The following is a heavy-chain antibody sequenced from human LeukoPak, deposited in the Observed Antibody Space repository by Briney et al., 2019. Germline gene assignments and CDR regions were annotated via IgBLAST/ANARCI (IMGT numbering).Heavy chain of an antibody. Sequence: PGGSLRLSCAASGFTFSSYEMNWVRQAPGKRLDWVSYISSGGSTYADSVKGRFTISTDSAENSLYLQMNSLRAEDTAVYYCARRGTTVIAFDIWGQGTMVTVSS. D-gene: IGHD4-17*01. J-gene: IGHJ3*02. CDR3: ARRGTTVIAFDI. V-gene: IGHV3-48*03. CDR1: GFTFSSYE. CDR2: ISSGGST.